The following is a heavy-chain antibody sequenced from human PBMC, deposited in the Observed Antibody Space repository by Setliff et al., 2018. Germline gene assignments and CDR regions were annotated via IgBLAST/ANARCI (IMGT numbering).Heavy chain of an antibody. CDR1: GGSFSNYY. J-gene: IGHJ5*02. D-gene: IGHD3-3*02. CDR2: VSHSGST. Sequence: SETLSLTCAVYGGSFSNYYWSWIRQPPGKGLEWLGEVSHSGSTNYKPSLKGRVAMSVDTSKRQFSLNLTSVTAADTAVYYCARGLAVNRFDPWGQGTLVTVSS. CDR3: ARGLAVNRFDP. V-gene: IGHV4-34*01.